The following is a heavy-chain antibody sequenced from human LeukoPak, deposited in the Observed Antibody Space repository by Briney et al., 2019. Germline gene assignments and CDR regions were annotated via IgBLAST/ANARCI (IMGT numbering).Heavy chain of an antibody. D-gene: IGHD5-18*01. J-gene: IGHJ4*02. CDR3: ARQVDTTMALPDY. Sequence: ASVKVSCKTPGYTFTSYGVSWVRQAPGQRLEWMGWISTYNYNTNYAQKFRGRVTLTKDTSTSTVYMELRSLRSDDTAIYYCARQVDTTMALPDYWSQGTLVTVSS. CDR2: ISTYNYNT. V-gene: IGHV1-18*01. CDR1: GYTFTSYG.